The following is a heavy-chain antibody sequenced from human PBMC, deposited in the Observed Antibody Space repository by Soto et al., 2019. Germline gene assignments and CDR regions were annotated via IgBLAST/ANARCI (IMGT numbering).Heavy chain of an antibody. J-gene: IGHJ3*02. CDR3: TREPSWSGSRSDAFDI. CDR1: GFTFGDYA. V-gene: IGHV3-49*03. CDR2: IRSKAYGGTT. D-gene: IGHD1-26*01. Sequence: GGSLRLSCTASGFTFGDYAMSWFRQAPGKGLEWVGFIRSKAYGGTTEYAASVKGRFTISRDDSKSIAYLQMNSLKTEDTAVYYCTREPSWSGSRSDAFDIWGQGTMVTVSS.